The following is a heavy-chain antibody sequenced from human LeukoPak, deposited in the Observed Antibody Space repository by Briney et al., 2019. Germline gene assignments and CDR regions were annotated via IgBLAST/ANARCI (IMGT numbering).Heavy chain of an antibody. CDR2: MYYTGST. CDR1: GGSISSDY. J-gene: IGHJ6*02. V-gene: IGHV4-59*01. Sequence: SETLSLTCSVSGGSISSDYWSRIRQPPGKGLEWIGYMYYTGSTNYNPSLKSRVTISLATSKTQFSLKLSSVTPADTAVYYCARVSVVYGMDVWGQGTTVTVSS. CDR3: ARVSVVYGMDV.